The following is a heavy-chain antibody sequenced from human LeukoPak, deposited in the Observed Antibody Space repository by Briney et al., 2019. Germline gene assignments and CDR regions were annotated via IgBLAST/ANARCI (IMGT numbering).Heavy chain of an antibody. CDR2: ISGSGGST. J-gene: IGHJ4*02. CDR1: GFTFSSYA. Sequence: GGSLRLACAASGFTFSSYAMSWVRQAAGKLLEWVASISGSGGSTYYADSVKGLFTISRNNTKNTMYLQMNSLRAEDTAVYYCAKEDSGYDVFDYWGQGTLVTVSS. D-gene: IGHD5-12*01. CDR3: AKEDSGYDVFDY. V-gene: IGHV3-23*01.